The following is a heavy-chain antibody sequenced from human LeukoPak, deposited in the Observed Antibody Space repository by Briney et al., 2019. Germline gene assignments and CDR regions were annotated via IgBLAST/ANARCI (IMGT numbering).Heavy chain of an antibody. Sequence: GGSLRLSCAASGFTFSSYSMNWVRQAPGKGLEWVSSISSSSSYIYYADSVKGRFTISRDNAKNSLYLQMNSLGAEDTAVYYCARDRGYGGYDREYYFDYWGQGTLVTVSS. CDR1: GFTFSSYS. CDR2: ISSSSSYI. D-gene: IGHD5-12*01. V-gene: IGHV3-21*01. CDR3: ARDRGYGGYDREYYFDY. J-gene: IGHJ4*02.